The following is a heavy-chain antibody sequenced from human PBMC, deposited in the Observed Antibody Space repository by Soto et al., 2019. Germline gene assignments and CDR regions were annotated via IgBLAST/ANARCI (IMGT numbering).Heavy chain of an antibody. CDR1: GYTFTSYG. CDR3: ARDWELQYYFDY. CDR2: ISAYNGNT. V-gene: IGHV1-18*01. J-gene: IGHJ4*02. D-gene: IGHD1-7*01. Sequence: ASVKVSCKASGYTFTSYGISWVRQAPGQGLEWMGWISAYNGNTNYAQKLQGRVTMTTDTSTSTAYMELRSLRSEDTAVYYCARDWELQYYFDYWGQGTLVTVSS.